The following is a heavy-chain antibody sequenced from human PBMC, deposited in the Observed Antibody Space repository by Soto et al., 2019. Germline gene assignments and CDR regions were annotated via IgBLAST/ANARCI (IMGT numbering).Heavy chain of an antibody. V-gene: IGHV4-59*01. J-gene: IGHJ4*02. Sequence: SETLSLTCTVSGGSISSYYWSWIRQPPGKGLEWIGYIYYSGSTNYNPSLKSRVTISVDTSKNQFSLKLSSVTAADTAVYYCARDRSSGWPDYWGQGTLVTVS. D-gene: IGHD6-19*01. CDR3: ARDRSSGWPDY. CDR1: GGSISSYY. CDR2: IYYSGST.